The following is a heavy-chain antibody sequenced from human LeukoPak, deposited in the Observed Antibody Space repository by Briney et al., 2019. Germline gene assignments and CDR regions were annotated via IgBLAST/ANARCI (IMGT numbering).Heavy chain of an antibody. CDR3: ARGRYNWSY. D-gene: IGHD1-20*01. CDR2: ISSSSSYT. V-gene: IGHV3-11*05. CDR1: GFTFSDYY. Sequence: GGSLRLSCAASGFTFSDYYMSWIRQAPGKGLEWVSYISSSSSYTNYADSVQGRFTISGDNAKNSLSLQMNSLRAEDSAVYYCARGRYNWSYWGQGTVVTVSS. J-gene: IGHJ4*02.